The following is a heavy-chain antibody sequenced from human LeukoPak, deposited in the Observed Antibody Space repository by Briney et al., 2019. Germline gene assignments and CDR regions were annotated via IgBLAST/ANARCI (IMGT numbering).Heavy chain of an antibody. Sequence: SVKFSCKASGGTFSSYAISWVRQAPGQGLEWMGGIIPIFGTANYAQKFQGRVTITADESTSTAYMELSSLRSEDTAVYYCARAGAGDYYDSSGYYYWGQGTLVTVSS. CDR1: GGTFSSYA. CDR2: IIPIFGTA. CDR3: ARAGAGDYYDSSGYYY. D-gene: IGHD3-22*01. J-gene: IGHJ4*02. V-gene: IGHV1-69*13.